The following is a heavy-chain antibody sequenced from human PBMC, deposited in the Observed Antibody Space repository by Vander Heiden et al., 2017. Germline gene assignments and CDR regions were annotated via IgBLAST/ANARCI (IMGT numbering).Heavy chain of an antibody. J-gene: IGHJ3*02. V-gene: IGHV3-33*01. CDR3: ARGRSSGWYRDAFDI. Sequence: QVQLVESGGGVVQPGRSLRLSCAAAGVTFSSSGMNWVRQAPGKGREWVAVIWYDGSNKYYADSVKGRFTISRDNSKNTLYLQMNSLRAEDTAVYYCARGRSSGWYRDAFDIWGQGTMVTVSS. CDR1: GVTFSSSG. CDR2: IWYDGSNK. D-gene: IGHD6-19*01.